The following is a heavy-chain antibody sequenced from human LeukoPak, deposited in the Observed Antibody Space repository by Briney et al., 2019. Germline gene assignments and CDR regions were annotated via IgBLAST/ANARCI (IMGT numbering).Heavy chain of an antibody. V-gene: IGHV4-59*08. CDR3: ARQRWLQFGAFDY. D-gene: IGHD5-24*01. Sequence: SETLSLTCTVSGGSIRSYYWSWIRQPPGKGLEWIAYIYYSGSTNYNPSLKSRVTISVDASKNQFSLKLSSVTAADTAVYYCARQRWLQFGAFDYWGQGTLVTVSS. CDR2: IYYSGST. CDR1: GGSIRSYY. J-gene: IGHJ4*02.